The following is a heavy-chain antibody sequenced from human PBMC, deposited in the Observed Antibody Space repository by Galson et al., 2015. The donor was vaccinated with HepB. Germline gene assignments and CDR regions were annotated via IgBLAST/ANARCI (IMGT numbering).Heavy chain of an antibody. V-gene: IGHV3-23*01. J-gene: IGHJ4*02. CDR2: ISSSGDST. Sequence: SLRLSCAASGFTFSNYAMSWVRQAPGQGLEWVSTISSSGDSTYYEESVKGRFTISRDNSKNTLHLQMDSLRAEDTAIYYCAKDGGSSGTYYLDYWGQGTLVTVSS. D-gene: IGHD1-26*01. CDR1: GFTFSNYA. CDR3: AKDGGSSGTYYLDY.